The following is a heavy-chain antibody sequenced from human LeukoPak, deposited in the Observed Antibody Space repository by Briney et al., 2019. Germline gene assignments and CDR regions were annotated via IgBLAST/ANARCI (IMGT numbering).Heavy chain of an antibody. V-gene: IGHV3-48*01. J-gene: IGHJ6*02. CDR3: AKALRAYGGNSPYYYYAMDV. CDR1: GFTFSSYT. D-gene: IGHD4-23*01. CDR2: ISTSSSTI. Sequence: GGSLRLSCAASGFTFSSYTMKWVRQAPGKGLEWVSHISTSSSTIYYADSVKGRFTISRDNSKNTLYLQMNSLRAEDTAVYYCAKALRAYGGNSPYYYYAMDVWGQGTTVTVSS.